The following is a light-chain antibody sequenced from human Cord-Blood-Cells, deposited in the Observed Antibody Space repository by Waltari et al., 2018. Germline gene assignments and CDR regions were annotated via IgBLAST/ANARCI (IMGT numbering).Light chain of an antibody. J-gene: IGLJ1*01. V-gene: IGLV2-23*01. CDR2: EGS. CDR3: CSYAGSSTYV. CDR1: SSDVGGYHL. Sequence: QSALTQPASVSGSPGQAITSSCTGTSSDVGGYHLVSWYQQHPGKPPKLMIYEGSKRPSGVSNRFSGSKSGNTASLTISGLQAEDEADYYCCSYAGSSTYVFGTGTKVTVL.